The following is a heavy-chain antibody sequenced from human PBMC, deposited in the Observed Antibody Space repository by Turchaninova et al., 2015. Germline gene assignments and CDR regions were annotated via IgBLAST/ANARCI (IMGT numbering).Heavy chain of an antibody. CDR3: TTQRVKWFDP. D-gene: IGHD4-23*01. J-gene: IGHJ5*02. V-gene: IGHV3-15*01. CDR1: GFTFSNAW. CDR2: IKSKTDAGTT. Sequence: EAQLLESGEGLVQPGGALGRSCSASGFTFSNAWMPWVRHDPGKGMEWVGRIKSKTDAGTTDYAAPVKGRFTISRDDSKNTLYLQMNSLKTEDTAVYFCTTQRVKWFDPWGQGTLVTVSS.